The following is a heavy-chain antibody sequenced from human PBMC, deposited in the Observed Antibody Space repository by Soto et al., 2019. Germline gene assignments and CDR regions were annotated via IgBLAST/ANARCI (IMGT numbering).Heavy chain of an antibody. CDR2: IFANGHT. J-gene: IGHJ5*02. CDR1: GGSISEKY. V-gene: IGHV4-4*07. D-gene: IGHD6-13*01. Sequence: SETLSLTCIVSGGSISEKYWNWVRQPPGKGLEWIGLIFANGHTDYNPSLKGRVTMSVDASKNQFSLRLTSMTAADTAVYYCVASLAASGLNWLDPWGRGTLVTVSS. CDR3: VASLAASGLNWLDP.